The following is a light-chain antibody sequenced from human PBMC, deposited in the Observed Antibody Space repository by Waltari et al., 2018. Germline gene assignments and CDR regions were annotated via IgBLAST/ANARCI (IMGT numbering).Light chain of an antibody. Sequence: QSALTQPASVSGSPGQSITISCTGTSSDVGGYNYVSWYQQHPGKAPKLRIYDVSNRPSGVSNRFSASKSGNTASLTISGLQAEDEADYYCSSYTSSSTLVFGGGTKLTVL. V-gene: IGLV2-14*01. CDR2: DVS. CDR1: SSDVGGYNY. J-gene: IGLJ2*01. CDR3: SSYTSSSTLV.